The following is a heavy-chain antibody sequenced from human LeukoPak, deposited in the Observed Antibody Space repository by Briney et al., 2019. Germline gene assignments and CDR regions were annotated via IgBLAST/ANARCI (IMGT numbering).Heavy chain of an antibody. Sequence: ASVKVSCKASGYTFTGYYMHWVRQAPGQGLEWMGWINPNSGGTNYAQKFQGRVTMTRDTSISTAYMELSRLRSDDTAVYYCARGTGDHQYYYYYYGMDVWGQGTTVTVSS. CDR1: GYTFTGYY. CDR2: INPNSGGT. CDR3: ARGTGDHQYYYYYYGMDV. D-gene: IGHD7-27*01. J-gene: IGHJ6*02. V-gene: IGHV1-2*02.